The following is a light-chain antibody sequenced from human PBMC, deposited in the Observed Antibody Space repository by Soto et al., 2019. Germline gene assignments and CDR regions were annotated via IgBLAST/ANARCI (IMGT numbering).Light chain of an antibody. CDR3: SSYTTTSTV. CDR1: DSDVGAHNY. J-gene: IGLJ2*01. Sequence: QSALTQPASVSGSPGQSITISCTETDSDVGAHNYVSWYQQHPGKAPKLMIYDVSDRPSGVSDRVSGSKSGNTASLTISGLQAEDEADYYCSSYTTTSTVFGGGTKLTVL. V-gene: IGLV2-14*01. CDR2: DVS.